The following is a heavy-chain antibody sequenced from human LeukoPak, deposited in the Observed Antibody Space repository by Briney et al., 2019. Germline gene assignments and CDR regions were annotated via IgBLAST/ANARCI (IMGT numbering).Heavy chain of an antibody. CDR1: GGTLSSYS. CDR3: ARVKPSFLSFDY. V-gene: IGHV1-69*16. CDR2: IIPTLGTA. J-gene: IGHJ4*02. Sequence: GASVKVSCKASGGTLSSYSISWVRQAPGQGLEWMGGIIPTLGTAIYAQKFQGRVTITTDEFTTTVYMELSSLRSEDTAVYYCARVKPSFLSFDYWGQGTLVTVSS.